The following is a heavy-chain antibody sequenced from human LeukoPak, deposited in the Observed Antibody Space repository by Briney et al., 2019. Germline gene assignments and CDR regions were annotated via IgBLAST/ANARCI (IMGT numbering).Heavy chain of an antibody. CDR1: GYTFTGYY. CDR3: ARSIAVARGPFDY. V-gene: IGHV1-2*02. CDR2: INPNSGGT. Sequence: ASVKVSCKASGYTFTGYYMHWVRQAPGQGLEWMGWINPNSGGTNYAQKFQGRVTMTRDTSISTAYMELSRLRSDDTAVYYCARSIAVARGPFDYWGQGTLVTVSS. D-gene: IGHD6-19*01. J-gene: IGHJ4*02.